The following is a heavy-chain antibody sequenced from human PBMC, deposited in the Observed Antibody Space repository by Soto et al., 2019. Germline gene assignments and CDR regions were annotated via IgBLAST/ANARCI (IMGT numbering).Heavy chain of an antibody. D-gene: IGHD2-15*01. CDR1: GFTFSGSA. V-gene: IGHV3-73*01. CDR2: IRSKAKSYAT. Sequence: EVQLVESGGGLVQPGGSLKLSCAASGFTFSGSAMHWVRQAAGKGLEWVGRIRSKAKSYATAYAASVKGRFTIARDDSKNTAYLQMNSLKTEETAVYYCTSRYCSGGSCSANPANFDYWGQGTLVTVSS. CDR3: TSRYCSGGSCSANPANFDY. J-gene: IGHJ4*02.